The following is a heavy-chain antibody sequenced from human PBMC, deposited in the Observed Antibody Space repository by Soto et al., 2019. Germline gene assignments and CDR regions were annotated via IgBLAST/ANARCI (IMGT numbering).Heavy chain of an antibody. CDR3: AKGLTLSGYYYWYFDL. CDR1: EFTFSSYS. CDR2: ISGSSDTI. J-gene: IGHJ2*01. D-gene: IGHD3-9*01. V-gene: IGHV3-48*02. Sequence: EVQLVESGGGLVQSGGSLRLSCVASEFTFSSYSMTWVRQAPGKGLEWVSYISGSSDTINYADSVKGRFTISRDNAKNSLYLRMNSLRDEDTAVYYCAKGLTLSGYYYWYFDLWGRGTLVTVSS.